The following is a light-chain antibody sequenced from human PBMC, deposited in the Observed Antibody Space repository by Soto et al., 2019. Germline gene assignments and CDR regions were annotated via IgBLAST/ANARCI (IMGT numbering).Light chain of an antibody. V-gene: IGKV1-5*01. CDR2: GAS. J-gene: IGKJ4*01. CDR1: QSISTW. CDR3: QQYNNSPLT. Sequence: NTSPWTLSASAIPKATIPCRARQSISTWLAWYQQKPGQAPKLLIYGASSWESGVPSRFSGSGSGTEFTLTISSLQPDDFAAYCCQQYNNSPLTFGGGTKVDIK.